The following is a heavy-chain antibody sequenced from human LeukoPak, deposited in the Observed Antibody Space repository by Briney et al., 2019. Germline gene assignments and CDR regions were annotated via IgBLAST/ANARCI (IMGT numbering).Heavy chain of an antibody. CDR1: GFTFSSYG. J-gene: IGHJ4*02. CDR3: AKDRSYASGSSNPPFDN. CDR2: IWYDGSNQ. D-gene: IGHD3-10*01. Sequence: PGGSLRLSCAASGFTFSSYGMHWVRQAPGKGLEWVAVIWYDGSNQYYTDSVKGRFTISRDNSKSTLYLQMNSLRAEDTAVYYCAKDRSYASGSSNPPFDNWGQGGLVTVSS. V-gene: IGHV3-33*06.